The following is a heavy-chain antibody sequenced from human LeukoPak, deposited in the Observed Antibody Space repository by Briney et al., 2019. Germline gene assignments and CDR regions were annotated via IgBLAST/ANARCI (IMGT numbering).Heavy chain of an antibody. CDR3: ARGMVRGVIMDTLELTAFDI. Sequence: ASVKVSCKASGYTFTNYYMHWVRQAPGQGLEWMGWINPNSGGTNYAQKFQGRVTMTRDTSISTAYMELSRLRSDDTALYYCARGMVRGVIMDTLELTAFDIWGQGTMVTVSS. J-gene: IGHJ3*02. CDR1: GYTFTNYY. CDR2: INPNSGGT. V-gene: IGHV1-2*02. D-gene: IGHD3-10*01.